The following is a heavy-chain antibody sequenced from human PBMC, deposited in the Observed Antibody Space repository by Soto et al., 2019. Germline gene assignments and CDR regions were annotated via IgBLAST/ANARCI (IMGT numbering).Heavy chain of an antibody. CDR2: IYYTGNS. Sequence: PSETLSLTCSVSNGSITSNGHYWTWIRQRPGKGLEWIAYIYYTGNSYYNPSLKSRLSVSVDTSKNQFSLNLRSVTAADTAVYYCAREQWGFDSWGQGTLVTVSS. D-gene: IGHD6-19*01. CDR3: AREQWGFDS. V-gene: IGHV4-31*03. CDR1: NGSITSNGHY. J-gene: IGHJ4*02.